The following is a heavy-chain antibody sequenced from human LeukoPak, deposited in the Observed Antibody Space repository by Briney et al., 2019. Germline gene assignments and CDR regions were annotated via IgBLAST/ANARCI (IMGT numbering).Heavy chain of an antibody. CDR3: ARDGTMVRGRDYYYYMDV. CDR2: INPNSGGT. V-gene: IGHV1-2*02. CDR1: GYTFTGYY. D-gene: IGHD3-10*01. J-gene: IGHJ6*03. Sequence: ASVKVSCRASGYTFTGYYMHWVRQAPGQGLEWMGWINPNSGGTNYAQKLQGRVTMTTDTSTSTAYMELRSLRSDDTAVYYCARDGTMVRGRDYYYYMDVWGKGTTVTVAS.